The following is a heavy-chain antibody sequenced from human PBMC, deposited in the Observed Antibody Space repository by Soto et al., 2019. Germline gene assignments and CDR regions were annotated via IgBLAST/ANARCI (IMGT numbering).Heavy chain of an antibody. J-gene: IGHJ4*02. D-gene: IGHD2-15*01. CDR3: AKRRGAGGHFDY. Sequence: EVELLESGGGLVQPEGSLRLSCAASGFTFSTYAMGWVRQAPGKGLEWVSVVSSGGGTHYADSVKGRFTVSRDNSENTLSLQMNSLRADGTAVYYCAKRRGAGGHFDYWGQGALVTVSS. V-gene: IGHV3-23*01. CDR1: GFTFSTYA. CDR2: VSSGGGT.